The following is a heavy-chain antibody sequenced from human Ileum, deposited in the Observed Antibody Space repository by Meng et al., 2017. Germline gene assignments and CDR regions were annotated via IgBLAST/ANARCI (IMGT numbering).Heavy chain of an antibody. V-gene: IGHV3-33*01. CDR1: GFTFSGYG. J-gene: IGHJ4*02. D-gene: IGHD6-19*01. CDR2: IWYDGSNK. CDR3: ARDKEWLVIDY. Sequence: VVSGGGLVNRGRSLRRCFAAFGFTFSGYGMHWVRQAPGKGLEGVAVIWYDGSNKYYADSVKGRFTISRDNSKNTLYLQMNSLRAEDTAVYYCARDKEWLVIDYWGQGTLVTVSS.